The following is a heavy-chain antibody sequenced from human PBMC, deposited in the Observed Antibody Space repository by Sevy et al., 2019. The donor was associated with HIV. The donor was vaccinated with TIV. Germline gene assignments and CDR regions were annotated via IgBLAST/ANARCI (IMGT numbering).Heavy chain of an antibody. Sequence: GGSMRLSCAASGFSFSSYGMHWIRQAPGKGLEWVAFIHNNENTQYYADSVKGRFNISRDNSKNTQSLQMNSLTLEDTAIYFCVTGPTGRFARFDAWGQGILVTVSS. CDR2: IHNNENTQ. CDR1: GFSFSSYG. V-gene: IGHV3-30*02. J-gene: IGHJ4*02. CDR3: VTGPTGRFARFDA.